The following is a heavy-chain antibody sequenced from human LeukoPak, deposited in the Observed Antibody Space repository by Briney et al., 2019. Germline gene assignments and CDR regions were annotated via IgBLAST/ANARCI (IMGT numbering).Heavy chain of an antibody. V-gene: IGHV3-7*03. J-gene: IGHJ3*01. Sequence: PGGSLRLSCGVSGFTVSSYWMSWVRQAPGKGLEWVASIKQDGSEKYYVDSVKGRFTIARDNAKNSLYLQMNSLRIEDTALYYCAKAMQDSFHLWGPGTMVTVSS. CDR3: AKAMQDSFHL. CDR2: IKQDGSEK. CDR1: GFTVSSYW.